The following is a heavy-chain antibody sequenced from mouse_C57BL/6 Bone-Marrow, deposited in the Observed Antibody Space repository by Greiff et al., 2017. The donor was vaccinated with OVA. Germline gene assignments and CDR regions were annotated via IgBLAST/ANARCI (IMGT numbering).Heavy chain of an antibody. Sequence: QVTLKESGPGILQSSQTLSLTCSFSGFSLSTSGMGVSWIRQPSGKGLEWLAHIYWDDDKRYNPSLKSRLTISKDTSRNQVFLKITSVDTADTATYYCARRRFYYGSSRGYYFDYWGQGTTLTVSS. D-gene: IGHD1-1*01. CDR1: GFSLSTSGMG. CDR3: ARRRFYYGSSRGYYFDY. V-gene: IGHV8-12*01. CDR2: IYWDDDK. J-gene: IGHJ2*01.